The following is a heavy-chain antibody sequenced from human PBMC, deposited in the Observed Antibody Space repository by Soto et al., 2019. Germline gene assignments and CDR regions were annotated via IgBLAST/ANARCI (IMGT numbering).Heavy chain of an antibody. V-gene: IGHV5-10-1*01. D-gene: IGHD3-3*01. CDR1: GYSFTSYW. CDR3: ASRSGGYYSYYGMDV. Sequence: GESLKISCKGSGYSFTSYWISWVRQMPGKGLEWMGRIDPSDSYTNYSPSFQGHVTISADKSISIAYLQWSSLKASDTAMYYCASRSGGYYSYYGMDVWGQGTTVTVSS. J-gene: IGHJ6*02. CDR2: IDPSDSYT.